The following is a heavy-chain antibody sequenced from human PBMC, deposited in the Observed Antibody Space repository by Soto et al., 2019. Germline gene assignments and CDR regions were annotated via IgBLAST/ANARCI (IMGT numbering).Heavy chain of an antibody. CDR1: GGSISSSNW. Sequence: PSETLSLTCAVSGGSISSSNWWSWVRQPPGQGLEWIGEIYHSGSTNYNPSLKRQVTISVDTSKNQLSQKLSTMTDADTTVYYCARAGESTGPDAGYYFDDWGQGTLVT. CDR2: IYHSGST. V-gene: IGHV4-4*02. D-gene: IGHD1-1*01. CDR3: ARAGESTGPDAGYYFDD. J-gene: IGHJ4*02.